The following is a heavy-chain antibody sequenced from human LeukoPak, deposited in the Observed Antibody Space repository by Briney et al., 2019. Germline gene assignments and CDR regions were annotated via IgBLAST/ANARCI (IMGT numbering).Heavy chain of an antibody. V-gene: IGHV1-8*01. J-gene: IGHJ4*02. Sequence: GASVKVSCKASGYTFSSNDFNWVRQAAGQGLEWMGWMNPNNARTGYAEKFQGRVTMTRDTSTSIAYMELSSLTPEDTAVYFCARGRRMGYIYVLDYWGQGTLVTVSS. CDR2: MNPNNART. CDR3: ARGRRMGYIYVLDY. D-gene: IGHD5-18*01. CDR1: GYTFSSND.